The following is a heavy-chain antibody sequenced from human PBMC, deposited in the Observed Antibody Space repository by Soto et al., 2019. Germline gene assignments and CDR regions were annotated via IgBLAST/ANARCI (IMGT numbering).Heavy chain of an antibody. Sequence: GGSLRLSCAASGFTFSSYGMHWVRQAPGKGLEWVAVISYDGSNKYYADSVKGRFTISRDNSKNTLYLQMNSLRAEDTAVYYCAKDRNAYYYGMDVWGQGTTVTVSS. CDR3: AKDRNAYYYGMDV. J-gene: IGHJ6*02. CDR2: ISYDGSNK. CDR1: GFTFSSYG. V-gene: IGHV3-30*18.